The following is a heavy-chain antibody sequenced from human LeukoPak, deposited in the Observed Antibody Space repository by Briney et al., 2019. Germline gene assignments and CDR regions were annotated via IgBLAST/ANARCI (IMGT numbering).Heavy chain of an antibody. J-gene: IGHJ4*02. Sequence: TSVRVSCKASGFTLTSSAVQWVRQARGQRLEWIGWIVVGSNDTNYAQKFQKRVTIARDMSTNTAYMEQSSLRSEDTAVYYCAAPHSSSWFDFWGRGTLVTVSS. CDR2: IVVGSNDT. D-gene: IGHD6-13*01. CDR3: AAPHSSSWFDF. V-gene: IGHV1-58*01. CDR1: GFTLTSSA.